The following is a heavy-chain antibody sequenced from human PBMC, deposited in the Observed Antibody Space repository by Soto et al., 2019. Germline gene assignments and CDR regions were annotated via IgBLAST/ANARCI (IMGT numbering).Heavy chain of an antibody. CDR2: IGASGGST. CDR1: GFTFSTYA. D-gene: IGHD1-26*01. Sequence: EVQLLESGGTLVQPGGSLRLSCAASGFTFSTYAMNWVRQAPGKGLEWVSGIGASGGSTYYSDSLKGRFTISRDNSRNTVFLQTKSLRAEDTAVYYCAKSLWVGATTEGIDYWGQGTLVTVSS. CDR3: AKSLWVGATTEGIDY. V-gene: IGHV3-23*01. J-gene: IGHJ4*02.